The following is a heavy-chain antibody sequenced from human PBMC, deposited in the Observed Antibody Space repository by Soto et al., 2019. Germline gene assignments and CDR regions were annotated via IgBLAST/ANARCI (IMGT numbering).Heavy chain of an antibody. CDR2: INHSGST. V-gene: IGHV4-34*02. D-gene: IGHD3-10*01. CDR1: GRSFSGYY. Sequence: QVQLQQWGAGLLKPSETLSLTCAVYGRSFSGYYWSWIRQPPGKGLEWIGEINHSGSTIYNPSLESRVTISVDTSKNQFSLKLSSATAADTAVYYCARVQWFGMDGRYWGQGTLVTVSS. CDR3: ARVQWFGMDGRY. J-gene: IGHJ4*02.